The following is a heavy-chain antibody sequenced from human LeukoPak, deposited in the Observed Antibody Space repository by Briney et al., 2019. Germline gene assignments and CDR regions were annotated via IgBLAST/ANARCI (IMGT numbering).Heavy chain of an antibody. CDR2: IYYSGST. CDR3: ARWTTRILYYFDY. V-gene: IGHV4-39*07. CDR1: GGSISSSSYY. Sequence: PSETLSLTCTVSGGSISSSSYYWGWIRQPPGKGLEWIGSIYYSGSTYYNPSLKSRVTISVDTSKNQFSLKLSSVTAADTAVYYCARWTTRILYYFDYWGQGTLVTVSS. D-gene: IGHD4-17*01. J-gene: IGHJ4*02.